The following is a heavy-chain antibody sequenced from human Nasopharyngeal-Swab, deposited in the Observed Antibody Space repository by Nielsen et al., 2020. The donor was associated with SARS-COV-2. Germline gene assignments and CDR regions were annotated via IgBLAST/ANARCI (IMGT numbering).Heavy chain of an antibody. CDR2: IRSKGNSYAT. J-gene: IGHJ4*02. V-gene: IGHV3-73*01. CDR3: TRCGGSCYTGKDY. D-gene: IGHD2-15*01. Sequence: GSLKISCAASGFIFSDSAIHWVRQASGKGLEWVGRIRSKGNSYATAYAASVKGRFTISRDDSKNTAYLQMNSLITEDPAVYYCTRCGGSCYTGKDYWGQGTLVTVSS. CDR1: GFIFSDSA.